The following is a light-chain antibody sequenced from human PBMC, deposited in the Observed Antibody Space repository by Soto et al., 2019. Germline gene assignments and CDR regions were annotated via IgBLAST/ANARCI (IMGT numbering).Light chain of an antibody. V-gene: IGKV3-15*01. CDR1: QSISDT. J-gene: IGKJ1*01. Sequence: EIVMTQSPATLSVSPGGRATLSCRASQSISDTLAWYQQKPGQAPRLLIHGASTRAPGFPARFSGSGSGTDFTLTISRLEPEDFAVYYCQQYGSSPGTFGQGTKVDIK. CDR2: GAS. CDR3: QQYGSSPGT.